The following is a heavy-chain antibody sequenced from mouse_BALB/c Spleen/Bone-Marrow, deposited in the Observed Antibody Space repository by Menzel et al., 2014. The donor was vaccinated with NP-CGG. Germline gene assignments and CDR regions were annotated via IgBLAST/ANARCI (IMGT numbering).Heavy chain of an antibody. Sequence: DVHLVESGGGLVQPGGSLKLSCAASGFTFSNYGMSWVRQAPDKRLELVATINSNGGITYYPDSVKGRFTISRDNAKNTLYLQMSSLKSEDTAMYYCAKNQEALDYWGQGTTLTVSS. V-gene: IGHV5-6-3*01. J-gene: IGHJ2*01. CDR1: GFTFSNYG. CDR2: INSNGGIT. D-gene: IGHD3-2*02. CDR3: AKNQEALDY.